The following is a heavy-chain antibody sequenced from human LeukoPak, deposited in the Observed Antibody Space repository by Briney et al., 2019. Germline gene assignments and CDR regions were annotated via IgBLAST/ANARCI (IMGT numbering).Heavy chain of an antibody. CDR2: ISTDGGGT. Sequence: GGSLRLSCSASGFTFNTYAMHWVRQAPGKGLEYVSAISTDGGGTYYADSAKGRFAISRDNSKNTLSLQMSSLRAEDTAVYYCVKYHNSCYSVWGQGTLVTVSS. V-gene: IGHV3-64D*06. CDR1: GFTFNTYA. D-gene: IGHD2-15*01. CDR3: VKYHNSCYSV. J-gene: IGHJ4*02.